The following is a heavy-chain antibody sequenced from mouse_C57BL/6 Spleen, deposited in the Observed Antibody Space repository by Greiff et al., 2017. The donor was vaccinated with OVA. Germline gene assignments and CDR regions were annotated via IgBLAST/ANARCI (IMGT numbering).Heavy chain of an antibody. Sequence: QVQLQQPGAELVKPGASVKMSCKASGYPFTSYWITWVKQRPGQGLEWIGDIYPGSGSTNYNEKFKSKATLTVDTSSSTAYMQLSSLTSEDSAVYDCAREGGNLAWFAYWGQGTLVTVSA. V-gene: IGHV1-55*01. CDR3: AREGGNLAWFAY. J-gene: IGHJ3*01. CDR1: GYPFTSYW. CDR2: IYPGSGST. D-gene: IGHD2-1*01.